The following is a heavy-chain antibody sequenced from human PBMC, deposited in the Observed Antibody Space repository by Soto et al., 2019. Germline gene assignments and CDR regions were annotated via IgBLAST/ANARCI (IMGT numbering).Heavy chain of an antibody. D-gene: IGHD3-22*01. V-gene: IGHV4-30-4*01. J-gene: IGHJ3*02. CDR2: IYNSGTT. CDR3: ARERSAYYYESSGYWAFDI. Sequence: SETLSLTCTVSGGAIHRGDYYWSWIRQPPGKGLEWIGYIYNSGTTYYNPSLKSRPMISVDTSKNQFSLRLSSVTAADTAVYYCARERSAYYYESSGYWAFDIWGQGTMVT. CDR1: GGAIHRGDYY.